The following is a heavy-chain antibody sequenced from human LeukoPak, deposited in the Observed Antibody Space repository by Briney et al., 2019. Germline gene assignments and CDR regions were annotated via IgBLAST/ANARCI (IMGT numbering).Heavy chain of an antibody. D-gene: IGHD4-17*01. CDR1: GFTVSSNY. CDR3: ARDRRGYYGDYYYGMDV. Sequence: PGGSLRLSCAASGFTVSSNYMSWVRQAPGKGLGWVSVIYSGGSTYYADSVKGRFTISRDNSKNTLYLQMNSLRAEDTAVYYCARDRRGYYGDYYYGMDVWGQGTTVTVSS. CDR2: IYSGGST. V-gene: IGHV3-53*01. J-gene: IGHJ6*02.